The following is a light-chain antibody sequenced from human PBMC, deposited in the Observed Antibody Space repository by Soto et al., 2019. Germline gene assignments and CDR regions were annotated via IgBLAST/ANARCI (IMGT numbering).Light chain of an antibody. J-gene: IGKJ2*01. CDR2: EAT. CDR1: QSIDTW. Sequence: DIQMTQSPSTLSASVGDRVIITCRASQSIDTWLAWYQHKPGRAPEVLISEATSLERGVPSRFSGSGSGTEFSLTISSLQPDDFATYYCQQDSSLSGTFGQGTKLEVK. CDR3: QQDSSLSGT. V-gene: IGKV1-5*01.